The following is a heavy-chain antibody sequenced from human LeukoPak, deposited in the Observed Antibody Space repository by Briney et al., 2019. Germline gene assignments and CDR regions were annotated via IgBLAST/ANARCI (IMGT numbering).Heavy chain of an antibody. CDR3: ARGYSYGDPFDY. Sequence: GGSLRLSCAASGFTFSSYDMHWVRQATGKGLEWVSAIGTAGDTYYPGSVKGRFTISRDNSKNTLYLQMNSLRAEDTAVYYCARGYSYGDPFDYWGQGTLVTVSS. J-gene: IGHJ4*02. V-gene: IGHV3-13*01. CDR2: IGTAGDT. D-gene: IGHD5-18*01. CDR1: GFTFSSYD.